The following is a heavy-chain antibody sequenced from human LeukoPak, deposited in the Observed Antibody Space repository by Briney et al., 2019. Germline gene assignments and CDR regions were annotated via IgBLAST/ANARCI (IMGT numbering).Heavy chain of an antibody. V-gene: IGHV4-39*07. Sequence: PSETLSLTCTVSGGSIRNNNYYWAWIRQPPGKGLEWIGEINHSGSTNYNPSLKSRVTISVDTSKNQFSLKLSSVTAADTAVYYCATAHVIAVAGRRDWFDPWGQGTLVTVSS. CDR2: INHSGST. CDR3: ATAHVIAVAGRRDWFDP. J-gene: IGHJ5*02. CDR1: GGSIRNNNYY. D-gene: IGHD6-19*01.